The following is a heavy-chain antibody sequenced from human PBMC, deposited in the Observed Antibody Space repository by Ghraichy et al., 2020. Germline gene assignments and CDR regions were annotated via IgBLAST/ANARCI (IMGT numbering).Heavy chain of an antibody. CDR3: AKRPPVDSGGQFDY. J-gene: IGHJ4*02. Sequence: GGSLRLSCAASGFTLSSCAMNWVRQAPGKGLEWVSAVSGSGSTNYADSVKGRFTISRDESKNTVHLQMNSLRAEDTAIYYCAKRPPVDSGGQFDYWGQGTLVTVSS. V-gene: IGHV3-23*01. D-gene: IGHD2-15*01. CDR2: VSGSGST. CDR1: GFTLSSCA.